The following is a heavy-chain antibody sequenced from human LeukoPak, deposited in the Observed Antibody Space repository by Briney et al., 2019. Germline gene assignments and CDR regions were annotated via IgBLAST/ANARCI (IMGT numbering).Heavy chain of an antibody. V-gene: IGHV3-21*01. CDR1: GFTFSTYN. J-gene: IGHJ4*02. Sequence: GGSLRLSCTASGFTFSTYNMNWVRQAPGKGLEWVSSISGSSSYIYYADSVKGRFSISRDNAKNSLYLQMNSLRAEDTAVYYCARDLLGWELHYFDYWGQGTLVTVSS. D-gene: IGHD1-26*01. CDR2: ISGSSSYI. CDR3: ARDLLGWELHYFDY.